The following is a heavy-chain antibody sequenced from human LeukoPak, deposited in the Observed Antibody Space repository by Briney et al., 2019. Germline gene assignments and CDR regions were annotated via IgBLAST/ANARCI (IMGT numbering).Heavy chain of an antibody. J-gene: IGHJ6*02. CDR3: ARDARILRLDGDRYYYYYYGMDV. CDR1: GGSISSYY. CDR2: IYTSRST. Sequence: SETLSLTCTVSGGSISSYYWSWIRQPAGKGLEWIGRIYTSRSTNYNPSLKSRVTMSVDTSKNQFSLKLSSVTAADRAVYYCARDARILRLDGDRYYYYYYGMDVWGQGTTVTVSS. V-gene: IGHV4-4*07. D-gene: IGHD4-17*01.